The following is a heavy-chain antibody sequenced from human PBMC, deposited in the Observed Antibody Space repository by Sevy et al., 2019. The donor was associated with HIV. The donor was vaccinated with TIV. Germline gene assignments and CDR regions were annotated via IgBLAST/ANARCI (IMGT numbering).Heavy chain of an antibody. J-gene: IGHJ5*02. V-gene: IGHV3-30*04. Sequence: GESLKISCAASGFTFSEYGMHWVRQAPGKGPEWVAVISHDGRNYKYNADFVKGRFTISRDNSRNTLYLQMNSLRAEDTAIYYCARDRGEILKSAFKSWGQRTLVTVSS. CDR1: GFTFSEYG. CDR2: ISHDGRNYK. D-gene: IGHD3-10*01. CDR3: ARDRGEILKSAFKS.